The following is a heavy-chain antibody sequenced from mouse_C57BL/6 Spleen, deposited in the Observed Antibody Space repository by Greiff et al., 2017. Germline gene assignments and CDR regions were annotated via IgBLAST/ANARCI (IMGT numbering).Heavy chain of an antibody. CDR3: ARWIITTGYYYAMDY. Sequence: QVQLQQPGAELVMPGASVKLSCKASGYTFTSYWMHWVKQRPGQGLEWIGEIDPSDSYTNYNQKFKGKSTLTVDKSSSTAYMQLSSLTSEDSAVYYCARWIITTGYYYAMDYWGQGTSVTVSS. D-gene: IGHD1-1*01. CDR2: IDPSDSYT. J-gene: IGHJ4*01. CDR1: GYTFTSYW. V-gene: IGHV1-69*01.